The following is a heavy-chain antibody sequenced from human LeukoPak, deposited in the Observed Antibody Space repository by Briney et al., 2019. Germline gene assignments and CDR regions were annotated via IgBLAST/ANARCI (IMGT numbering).Heavy chain of an antibody. Sequence: ASVKVSCKASGYTFTSYYIHWVRQAPGQGLEWMGIINPGGGSTTYAQKSQGRVTMTRDTSTSTGYMDLISLRSEDTAVYYCARDSGFGYFDYWGQGTLVTVSS. CDR2: INPGGGST. CDR1: GYTFTSYY. V-gene: IGHV1-46*01. J-gene: IGHJ4*02. D-gene: IGHD1-1*01. CDR3: ARDSGFGYFDY.